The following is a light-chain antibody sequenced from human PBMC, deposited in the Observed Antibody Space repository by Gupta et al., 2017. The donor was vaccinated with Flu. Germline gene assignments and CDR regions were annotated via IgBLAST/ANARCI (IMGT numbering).Light chain of an antibody. J-gene: IGKJ2*01. Sequence: EIIMTQSPATLSVSPGERVTLSCRASQNVNSNLAWYRQKPGQAPRLLIYGASARATGIPARFSGSGSGTEFTRTISGLQSEDFVVYYCQQYNTWPPADTFGLGTKLEVK. CDR1: QNVNSN. CDR2: GAS. V-gene: IGKV3-15*01. CDR3: QQYNTWPPADT.